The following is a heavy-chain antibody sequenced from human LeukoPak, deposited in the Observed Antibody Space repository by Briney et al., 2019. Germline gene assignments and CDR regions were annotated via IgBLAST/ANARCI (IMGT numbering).Heavy chain of an antibody. Sequence: GGSLRLSCVASGFTVSSNYMSWVRQAPGKGLGWVSVIYSGGSTYYADSVKGRSTISRDSSKNTLYLQMNSLRAEDTAVYYCARVYSGSYYNGIDYFDYWGQGTLVTVSS. CDR3: ARVYSGSYYNGIDYFDY. J-gene: IGHJ4*02. V-gene: IGHV3-53*01. D-gene: IGHD3-10*01. CDR1: GFTVSSNY. CDR2: IYSGGST.